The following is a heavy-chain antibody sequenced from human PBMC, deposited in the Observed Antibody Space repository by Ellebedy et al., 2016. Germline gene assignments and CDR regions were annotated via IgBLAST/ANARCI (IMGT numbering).Heavy chain of an antibody. CDR1: GYSISSSNW. J-gene: IGHJ3*02. D-gene: IGHD2-8*02. CDR3: TLSTGVEAFDI. CDR2: IFYSGTT. V-gene: IGHV4-28*01. Sequence: SETLSLTCAVSGYSISSSNWWGWIRQPTGKGLAWIGFIFYSGTTYYNPSLNSRVPMSVYTSKNQFSLKLSSVTAVDTAVYYCTLSTGVEAFDIWGQGTMVTVSS.